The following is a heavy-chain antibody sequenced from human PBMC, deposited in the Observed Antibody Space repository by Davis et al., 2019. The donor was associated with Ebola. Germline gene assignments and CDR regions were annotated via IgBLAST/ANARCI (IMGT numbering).Heavy chain of an antibody. CDR1: GFTFDEYA. J-gene: IGHJ4*02. CDR2: INWNGGDI. D-gene: IGHD6-13*01. V-gene: IGHV3-9*01. CDR3: AKGGAAGIAATGTGLDF. Sequence: GGSLRLSCVASGFTFDEYAMHWVRLGPGKGLEWLSGINWNGGDIGSADSVKGRFTISRDNFKKSVFLQMNSLREEDTALYYCAKGGAAGIAATGTGLDFWGQGTLVTVSS.